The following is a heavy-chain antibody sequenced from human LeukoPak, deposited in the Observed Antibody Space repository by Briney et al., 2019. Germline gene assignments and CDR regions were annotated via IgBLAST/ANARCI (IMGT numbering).Heavy chain of an antibody. D-gene: IGHD5-12*01. CDR2: ISYDGSNK. V-gene: IGHV3-30*03. Sequence: PGGSLRLSCAASGFTFSSYGMHWVRQAPGKGLEWVAVISYDGSNKYYADSVKGRFTISRDNSKNTLYLQMNSLRAEDTAVYYCVPAGIVATMGSSGGYYMDVWGKGTTVTVSS. J-gene: IGHJ6*03. CDR3: VPAGIVATMGSSGGYYMDV. CDR1: GFTFSSYG.